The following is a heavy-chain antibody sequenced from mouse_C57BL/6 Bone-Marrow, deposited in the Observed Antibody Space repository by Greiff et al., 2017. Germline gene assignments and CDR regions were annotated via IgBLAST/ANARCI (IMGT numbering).Heavy chain of an antibody. V-gene: IGHV1-59*01. CDR1: GYTFTSYW. CDR3: AHSIDYYAMDY. J-gene: IGHJ4*01. CDR2: IDPSDSYT. Sequence: VQLQQPGAELVRPGTSVKLSCKASGYTFTSYWMHWVKQRPGQGLEWIGVIDPSDSYTNYNQKFKGKATLTVDTSSSTAYMQLSSLTSEDSAVYYCAHSIDYYAMDYWGQGTSVTVSS.